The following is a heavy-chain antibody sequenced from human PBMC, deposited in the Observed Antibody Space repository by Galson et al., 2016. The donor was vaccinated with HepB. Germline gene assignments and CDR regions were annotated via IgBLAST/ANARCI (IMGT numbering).Heavy chain of an antibody. V-gene: IGHV5-51*01. CDR2: IYPGDSDT. CDR3: ARIGGHCSRTRCYQSDP. D-gene: IGHD2-2*01. CDR1: GYSFTSYW. J-gene: IGHJ5*02. Sequence: QSGAEVKKPGESLKISCKGSGYSFTSYWIGWVRQMPGKGLEWMGIIYPGDSDTRYSPSFQGQVTISADKSITTAYLQWSSLKASDTAMYYCARIGGHCSRTRCYQSDPWGQGTLVTVSS.